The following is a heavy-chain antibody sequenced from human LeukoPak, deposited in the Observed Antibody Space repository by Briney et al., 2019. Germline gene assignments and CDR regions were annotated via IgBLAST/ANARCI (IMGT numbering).Heavy chain of an antibody. D-gene: IGHD3-9*01. V-gene: IGHV3-21*01. CDR1: GFTFSNSA. Sequence: GGSLRLSCAASGFTFSNSAMNWVRQVPGKGLEWVSYIDYDSSHIYYAASVRGRFTIPRDNARNSVYLQMNSLRVEDTAVYYCARDPLRYLRVGHYDYWGQGTLVAVSS. CDR2: IDYDSSHI. CDR3: ARDPLRYLRVGHYDY. J-gene: IGHJ4*02.